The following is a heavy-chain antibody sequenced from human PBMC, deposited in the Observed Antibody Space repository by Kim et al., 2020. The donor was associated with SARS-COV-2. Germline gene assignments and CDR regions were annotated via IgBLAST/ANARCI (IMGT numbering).Heavy chain of an antibody. CDR2: ISYDGSNK. Sequence: GGSLRLSCAASGFTFSSYGIHWVRQAPGKGLEWVAVISYDGSNKYYADSVKGRFTISRDNSKNTLYLQMNSLRAEDTAVYYCAKGNPTTIFYPGYYYMDVWGKGTTVTVSS. V-gene: IGHV3-30*18. J-gene: IGHJ6*03. CDR1: GFTFSSYG. CDR3: AKGNPTTIFYPGYYYMDV. D-gene: IGHD3-3*01.